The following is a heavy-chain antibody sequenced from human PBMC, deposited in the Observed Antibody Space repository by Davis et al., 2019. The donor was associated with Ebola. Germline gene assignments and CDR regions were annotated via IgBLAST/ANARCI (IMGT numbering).Heavy chain of an antibody. D-gene: IGHD4-17*01. CDR1: GYTFTSYG. CDR3: ARRDYGDYGAF. CDR2: ISAFSGNT. V-gene: IGHV1-18*01. Sequence: AASVKVSCKASGYTFTSYGISWVRQAPGQRLDWLVXISAFSGNTNYAQKLQGRVTMTTHTSTSTAYMALRSLRSYDTAVYYCARRDYGDYGAFWGQGTLVTVSS. J-gene: IGHJ4*02.